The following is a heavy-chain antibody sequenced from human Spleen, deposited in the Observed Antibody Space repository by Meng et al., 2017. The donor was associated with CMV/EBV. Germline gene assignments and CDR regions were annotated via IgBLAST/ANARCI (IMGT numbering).Heavy chain of an antibody. V-gene: IGHV3-48*03. CDR1: GFTFSTYE. CDR3: ARNGQKTGTPSNY. J-gene: IGHJ4*02. CDR2: ISTSGSTM. D-gene: IGHD1-1*01. Sequence: GESLKISCVASGFTFSTYEFNWVRQAPGQGLEWVSYISTSGSTMYYADSVKGRFTVSRDNAKNSLYLQMNSLRAEDTAVYYCARNGQKTGTPSNYWGQGTLVTVSS.